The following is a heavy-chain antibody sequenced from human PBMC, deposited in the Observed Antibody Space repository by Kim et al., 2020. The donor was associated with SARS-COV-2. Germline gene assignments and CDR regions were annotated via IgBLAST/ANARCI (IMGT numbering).Heavy chain of an antibody. CDR1: GFTFSSYS. Sequence: GGSLRLSCAASGFTFSSYSMNWVRQAPGKGLEWVSSISSSSSYIYYADSVKGRFTISRDNAKNSLYLQMNSLRAEDTAVYYCARDTEGSGSYGVDYWGQGTLVTVSS. V-gene: IGHV3-21*01. CDR2: ISSSSSYI. D-gene: IGHD3-10*01. J-gene: IGHJ4*02. CDR3: ARDTEGSGSYGVDY.